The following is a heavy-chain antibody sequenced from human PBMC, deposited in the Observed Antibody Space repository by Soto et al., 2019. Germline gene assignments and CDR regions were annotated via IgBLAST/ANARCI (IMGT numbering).Heavy chain of an antibody. CDR2: IYSGGST. V-gene: IGHV3-53*01. CDR3: ARDHEYSYGQAYYYGMDV. Sequence: GGSLRLSCAASGFTVSSNYMSWVRQAPGKGLEWVSVIYSGGSTYYADSVKGRFTISRDNSKNTLYLQMNSLRAEDTAVYYCARDHEYSYGQAYYYGMDVWGQGTTVTVSS. J-gene: IGHJ6*02. CDR1: GFTVSSNY. D-gene: IGHD5-18*01.